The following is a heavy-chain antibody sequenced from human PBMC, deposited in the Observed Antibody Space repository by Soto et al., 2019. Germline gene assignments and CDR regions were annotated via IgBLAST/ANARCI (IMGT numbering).Heavy chain of an antibody. CDR1: GGSFSGYY. CDR2: INHSEST. Sequence: SETLSLTCAVYGGSFSGYYWSWIRQPPGKGLEWIGEINHSESTNYNPSLKSRVTISVDTSKNQFSLKLSSVTAADMAVYYFVRGSSGWSTSLYYYYYYMDVWGKGTTVTVSS. V-gene: IGHV4-34*01. D-gene: IGHD2-2*01. J-gene: IGHJ6*03. CDR3: VRGSSGWSTSLYYYYYYMDV.